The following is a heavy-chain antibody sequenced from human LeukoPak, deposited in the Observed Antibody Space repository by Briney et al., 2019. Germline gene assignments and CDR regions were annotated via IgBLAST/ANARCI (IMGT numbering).Heavy chain of an antibody. CDR3: AKDFYGAKSLFDY. Sequence: GGSLRLSCAASGFTFSNYAMSWVRQAPGKGLEWVSAISGSASSTYYADSVKGRFTISRDNSKNTLYLQMNSLRAEDTAVYYCAKDFYGAKSLFDYWGQGTLVTVSS. J-gene: IGHJ4*02. V-gene: IGHV3-23*01. CDR2: ISGSASST. CDR1: GFTFSNYA. D-gene: IGHD4-17*01.